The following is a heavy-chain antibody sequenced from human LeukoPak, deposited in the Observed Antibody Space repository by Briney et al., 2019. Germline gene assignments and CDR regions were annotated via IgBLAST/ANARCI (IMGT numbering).Heavy chain of an antibody. D-gene: IGHD2-15*01. CDR2: ISYDGSNK. J-gene: IGHJ4*02. Sequence: GGSLRLSCAASGFTFSSYGMHWVRQAPGKGLEGVAVISYDGSNKYYADSVKGRFTISRDNSKNTLYLQMNSLRAEDTAVYYCAKVRESGGNDYWGQGTLVTVSS. CDR3: AKVRESGGNDY. V-gene: IGHV3-30*18. CDR1: GFTFSSYG.